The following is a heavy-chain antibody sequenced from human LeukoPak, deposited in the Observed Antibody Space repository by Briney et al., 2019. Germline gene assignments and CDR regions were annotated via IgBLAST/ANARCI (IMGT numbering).Heavy chain of an antibody. CDR1: GGSISGYY. CDR3: AREGGSSSWYDY. CDR2: IYHSGSA. D-gene: IGHD6-13*01. Sequence: SETLSLTCTVSGGSISGYYWSWIRQPPGKGLEWIGYIYHSGSAIYNPSLKSRCTISVDPSKNQFSLKLSSVTAADTAVYYCAREGGSSSWYDYWGQGTLVTVSS. J-gene: IGHJ4*02. V-gene: IGHV4-59*01.